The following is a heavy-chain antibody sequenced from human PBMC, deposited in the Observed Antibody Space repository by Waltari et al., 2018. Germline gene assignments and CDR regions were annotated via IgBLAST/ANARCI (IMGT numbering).Heavy chain of an antibody. D-gene: IGHD6-19*01. V-gene: IGHV1-69-2*01. Sequence: EVQLVQSGAEVKKPGATVKISCKASGYTFTDYYMPWVQQAPGKGLEWMGRVDPEDGETIYAEKFQGRVTITADTSTDTAYMELSSLRSEDTAVYYCATGPSPGIAVAGTEYYFDYWGQGTLVTVSS. CDR3: ATGPSPGIAVAGTEYYFDY. CDR2: VDPEDGET. CDR1: GYTFTDYY. J-gene: IGHJ4*02.